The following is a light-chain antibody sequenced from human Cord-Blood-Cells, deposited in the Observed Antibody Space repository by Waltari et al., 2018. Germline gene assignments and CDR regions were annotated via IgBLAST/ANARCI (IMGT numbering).Light chain of an antibody. CDR3: QQSYSTLYS. J-gene: IGKJ2*03. CDR2: AAS. Sequence: DIQMTPSPPSLSASVGDRVTITCRASQSISSYLNWYQQKPGKAPKLLIYAASSLQSGVPSRFSGSGSGTDFTLTISSLQPEDFATYYCQQSYSTLYSFGQGTKLEIK. CDR1: QSISSY. V-gene: IGKV1-39*01.